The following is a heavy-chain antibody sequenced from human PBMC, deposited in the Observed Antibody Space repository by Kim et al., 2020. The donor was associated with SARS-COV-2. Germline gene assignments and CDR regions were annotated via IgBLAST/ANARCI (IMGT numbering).Heavy chain of an antibody. CDR1: GGSISSSSYY. CDR2: IYYSGST. J-gene: IGHJ3*02. Sequence: SETLSLTCTVSGGSISSSSYYWGWIRQPPGKGLEWIGSIYYSGSTYYNPSLKSRVTISVDTSKNQFSLKLSSVTAADTAVYYCARQGAFYCSGGSCYGPDAFDIWGQGTMVTVSS. CDR3: ARQGAFYCSGGSCYGPDAFDI. V-gene: IGHV4-39*01. D-gene: IGHD2-15*01.